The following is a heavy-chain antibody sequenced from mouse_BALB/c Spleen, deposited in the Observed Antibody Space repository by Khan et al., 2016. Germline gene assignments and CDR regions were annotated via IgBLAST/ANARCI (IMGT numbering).Heavy chain of an antibody. CDR1: GFDFSRYW. V-gene: IGHV4-1*02. J-gene: IGHJ3*01. Sequence: EVKLEESGGGLVHPGGSLKLSCAASGFDFSRYWMSWVRQAPGKGLEWIGEINPDSYTINYTPSLKDKFIISRDNAKNTLYLQMSKVRSEDTARYYCARAGYYGYLAYWGQGTLVTVSA. CDR3: ARAGYYGYLAY. D-gene: IGHD1-1*01. CDR2: INPDSYTI.